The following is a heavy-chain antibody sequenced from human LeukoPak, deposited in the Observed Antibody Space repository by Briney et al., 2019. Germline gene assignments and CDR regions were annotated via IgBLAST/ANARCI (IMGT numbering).Heavy chain of an antibody. J-gene: IGHJ4*02. D-gene: IGHD5-24*01. Sequence: PGGSLRLSCAASGFTLSTYSLNWVRQAPGKGLEWVSSISSSSLYIYYADSVKGRFTISRDNAKNSLFLKMNSLRAEDTAVYYCAREGDGYNSPIDYWGQGTLVTVSS. CDR1: GFTLSTYS. CDR3: AREGDGYNSPIDY. V-gene: IGHV3-21*01. CDR2: ISSSSLYI.